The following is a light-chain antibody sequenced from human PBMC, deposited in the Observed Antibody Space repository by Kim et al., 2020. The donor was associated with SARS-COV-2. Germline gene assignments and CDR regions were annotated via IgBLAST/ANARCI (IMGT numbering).Light chain of an antibody. CDR2: GKN. Sequence: AWGMTVRRKCQGDSLRSYDGSWYQQRPGQAPVLVIYGKNNRPSGIPDRFSGSSSGNTASLTSTGAQAEDEADYYCNSRDSSGNLVVFGGGTQLTVL. J-gene: IGLJ2*01. CDR3: NSRDSSGNLVV. V-gene: IGLV3-19*01. CDR1: SLRSYD.